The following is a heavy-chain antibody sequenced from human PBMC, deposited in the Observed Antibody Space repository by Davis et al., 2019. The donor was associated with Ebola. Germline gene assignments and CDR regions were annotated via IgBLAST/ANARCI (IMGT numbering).Heavy chain of an antibody. CDR1: GFTFSSYG. CDR2: ISYDGSNK. CDR3: GGNNRYYYYGMDV. D-gene: IGHD1/OR15-1a*01. J-gene: IGHJ6*04. V-gene: IGHV3-33*05. Sequence: GESLKISCAASGFTFSSYGMHWVRQAPGKGLEWVAVISYDGSNKYYADSVKGRFTISRDNSKNTLYLQMNSLRAEDTAVYYCGGNNRYYYYGMDVWGKGTTVTVSS.